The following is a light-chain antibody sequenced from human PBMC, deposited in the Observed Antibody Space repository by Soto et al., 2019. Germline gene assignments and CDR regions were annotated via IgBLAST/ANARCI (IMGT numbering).Light chain of an antibody. CDR3: FLSYTDTYV. Sequence: QAVVTQEPSLTVSPGETVTLTCASSTGAVTRAQSPYWFQQKPGQAPSILIYDTNHRQPWTPARFSGSLFGGKPALTLSGAQPEDEADYFCFLSYTDTYVFGSGTKLTVL. V-gene: IGLV7-46*01. J-gene: IGLJ1*01. CDR2: DTN. CDR1: TGAVTRAQS.